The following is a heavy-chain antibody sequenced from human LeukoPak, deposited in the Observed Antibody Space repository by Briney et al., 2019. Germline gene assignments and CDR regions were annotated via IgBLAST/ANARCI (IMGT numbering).Heavy chain of an antibody. CDR1: GDSISTSSYY. D-gene: IGHD3-22*01. V-gene: IGHV4-39*01. CDR2: LNYGGST. J-gene: IGHJ4*02. CDR3: ARHAYYYESSGYFYPFHY. Sequence: SETLSLTCTVSGDSISTSSYYWGWIRQPPGMELEWIGTLNYGGSTYYNPSLKTRVTISVDTSKNQFSLRLHSVTAADTAVYYCARHAYYYESSGYFYPFHYWGQGTLLTVSS.